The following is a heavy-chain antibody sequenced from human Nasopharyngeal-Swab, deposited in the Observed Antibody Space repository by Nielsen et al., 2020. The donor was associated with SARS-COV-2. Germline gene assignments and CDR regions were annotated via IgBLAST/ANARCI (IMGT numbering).Heavy chain of an antibody. CDR1: RYTLTSYD. Sequence: ASVTVSCKASRYTLTSYDINWVRQATGQGLEWMGWMNPNSGNTGYAQKFQGRVTMTRNTSISTAYMELSSLRSEDTAVYYWAGVGWSLGDYYYYGMDVWGQGTTVTVSS. D-gene: IGHD2-15*01. J-gene: IGHJ6*02. V-gene: IGHV1-8*01. CDR3: AGVGWSLGDYYYYGMDV. CDR2: MNPNSGNT.